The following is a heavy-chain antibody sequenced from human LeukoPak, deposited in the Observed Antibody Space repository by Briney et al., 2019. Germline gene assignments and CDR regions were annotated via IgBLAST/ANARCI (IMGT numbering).Heavy chain of an antibody. CDR2: INPNSGGT. V-gene: IGHV1-2*02. D-gene: IGHD5-24*01. CDR1: GYTFAAYY. CDR3: ARDKDGYNYVPYY. J-gene: IGHJ4*02. Sequence: ASVKVSCKASGYTFAAYYIHWLRQAPGQGLEWMGWINPNSGGTNYAQKFQGRLTMTGDTSISTAYMELSRLRSDDTAVYYCARDKDGYNYVPYYWGQGTLVTVSS.